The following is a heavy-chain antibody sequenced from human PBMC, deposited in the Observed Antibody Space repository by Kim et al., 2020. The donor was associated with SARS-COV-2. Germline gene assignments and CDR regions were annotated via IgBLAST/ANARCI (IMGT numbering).Heavy chain of an antibody. CDR3: ARDTDGYSYAGV. Sequence: GGSLRLSCAASGFTFSSYSMNWVRQAPGKGLEWVSSISSSSSYIYYADSVKGRFTISRDNAKNSLYLQMNSLRAEDTAVYYCARDTDGYSYAGVWGQGTTVTVSS. CDR1: GFTFSSYS. V-gene: IGHV3-21*04. J-gene: IGHJ6*02. D-gene: IGHD5-18*01. CDR2: ISSSSSYI.